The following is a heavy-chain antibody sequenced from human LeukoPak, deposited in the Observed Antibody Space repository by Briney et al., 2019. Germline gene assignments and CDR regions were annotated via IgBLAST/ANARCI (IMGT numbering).Heavy chain of an antibody. D-gene: IGHD3-22*01. Sequence: PGGSLRLSCAASGFTFSSYEMNWVRQAPGKGLEWVSYISSSGSTIYYADSVKGRFTTSRDNAKNSLYLQMNSLRAEDTAVYYCARERYYDSSGYYDAFDIWGQGTMVTVSS. CDR1: GFTFSSYE. CDR2: ISSSGSTI. V-gene: IGHV3-48*03. J-gene: IGHJ3*02. CDR3: ARERYYDSSGYYDAFDI.